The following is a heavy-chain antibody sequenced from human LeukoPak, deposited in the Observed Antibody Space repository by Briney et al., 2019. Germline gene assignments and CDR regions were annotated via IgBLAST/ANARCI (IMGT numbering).Heavy chain of an antibody. CDR2: ISSTGTI. CDR1: GFPFTSYN. V-gene: IGHV3-21*05. D-gene: IGHD6-13*01. Sequence: GGSLRLSCAASGFPFTSYNMNWVRQAPGKGLEWLSYISSTGTIYYADSVKGRFTISRDNAKNSLYLQMNSLRAEDTAVYYCARDASSSWYDYWGQGTLVTVSS. CDR3: ARDASSSWYDY. J-gene: IGHJ4*02.